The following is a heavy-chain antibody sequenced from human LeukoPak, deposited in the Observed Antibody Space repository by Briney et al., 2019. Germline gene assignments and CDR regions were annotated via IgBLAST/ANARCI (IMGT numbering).Heavy chain of an antibody. D-gene: IGHD3-10*01. V-gene: IGHV3-64*01. J-gene: IGHJ6*03. CDR2: ISSNGGST. CDR3: ARSGGGYYNYYMDV. CDR1: GFTFSSYA. Sequence: GGFLRLSCAASGFTFSSYAMHWVRQAPGKGLEYVSGISSNGGSTYYANSVKGRFTISRDNSKNTLYLQMGSLRAEDMAVYYCARSGGGYYNYYMDVWGKGTTVTVSS.